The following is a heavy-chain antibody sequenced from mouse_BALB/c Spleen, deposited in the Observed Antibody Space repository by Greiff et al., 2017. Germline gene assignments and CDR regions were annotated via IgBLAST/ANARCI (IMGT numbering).Heavy chain of an antibody. D-gene: IGHD2-3*01. CDR2: IFPGSGNT. Sequence: QVQLQQSGPELVKPGASVKISCKASGYSFTSYYIHWVKQRPGQGLEWIGWIFPGSGNTKYNEKFKGKATLTADTSSSTAYMQLSSLTSEDSAVYFCARGYDGYPAYWGQGTLVTVSA. CDR3: ARGYDGYPAY. V-gene: IGHV1-66*01. J-gene: IGHJ3*01. CDR1: GYSFTSYY.